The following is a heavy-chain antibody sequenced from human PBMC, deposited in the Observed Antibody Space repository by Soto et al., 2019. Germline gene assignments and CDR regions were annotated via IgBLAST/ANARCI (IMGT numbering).Heavy chain of an antibody. V-gene: IGHV3-23*01. CDR2: ISGSGGST. Sequence: EVQLLESGGGLVQPGGSLRLSCAASGFTFSSYAMSWVRQAPGKGLEWVSAISGSGGSTYYADSVKGRFTISRDKSKNTQSLHLHSLSAEAAAVYFCSTAPDSCGPRGIDYWGQGTLVTVSS. J-gene: IGHJ4*03. CDR3: STAPDSCGPRGIDY. D-gene: IGHD6-19*01. CDR1: GFTFSSYA.